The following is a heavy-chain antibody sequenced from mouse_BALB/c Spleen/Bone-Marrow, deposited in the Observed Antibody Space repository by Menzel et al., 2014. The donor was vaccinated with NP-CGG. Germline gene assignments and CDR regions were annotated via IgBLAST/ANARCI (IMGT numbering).Heavy chain of an antibody. J-gene: IGHJ2*01. D-gene: IGHD1-1*01. CDR2: IDPANGNT. Sequence: VQLQQPGAELVKPGASVKLSCTASGFNIKDTYMHWVKQRPEQGLEWIGRIDPANGNTKYDPKFQGKATIAADTSSNTAYLQLSSLTSEDTAVYYCVRSREYYFDYWGQGATLTVSS. V-gene: IGHV14-3*02. CDR3: VRSREYYFDY. CDR1: GFNIKDTY.